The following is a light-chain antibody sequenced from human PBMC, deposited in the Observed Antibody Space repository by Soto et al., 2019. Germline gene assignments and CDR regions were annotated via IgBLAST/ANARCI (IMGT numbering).Light chain of an antibody. CDR3: SSYTRSSTSYV. CDR2: EVS. CDR1: SSDVGGYNY. J-gene: IGLJ1*01. Sequence: QSALTQPASVSGSPGQSITISCTGTSSDVGGYNYVSWFQQHSGKAPKLMIYEVSNRPSGVSNRFSGSKSGNTASLTISGRQAEDEADYYCSSYTRSSTSYVFGSGTKLTVL. V-gene: IGLV2-14*01.